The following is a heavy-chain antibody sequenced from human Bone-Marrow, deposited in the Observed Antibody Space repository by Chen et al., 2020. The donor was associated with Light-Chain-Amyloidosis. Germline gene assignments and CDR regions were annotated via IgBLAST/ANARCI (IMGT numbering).Heavy chain of an antibody. V-gene: IGHV4-4*07. J-gene: IGHJ4*02. CDR3: AHMRGSDYDYVWGSYRYAENFDY. CDR2: IYTDGSV. D-gene: IGHD3-16*02. Sequence: QVQLQESGPGLVKPSETLSLTCTVSGGFMSNYYWSWIRQPAGEGLEWIGRIYTDGSVNYNPSNASLMTRITMSIDTSKRQFSLKLSSMTAADTAIYYCAHMRGSDYDYVWGSYRYAENFDYWGQGTLVTVSS. CDR1: GGFMSNYY.